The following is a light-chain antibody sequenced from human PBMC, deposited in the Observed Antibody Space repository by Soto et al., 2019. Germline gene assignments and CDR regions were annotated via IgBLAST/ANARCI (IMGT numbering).Light chain of an antibody. CDR2: AAS. J-gene: IGKJ3*01. CDR3: QKYNSGLT. CDR1: QDISNY. Sequence: DIQMTQSPSSLSASVGDRVTITCRASQDISNYLAWYQQKPGTAPKLLIYAASTLQSGVPSRFSGSGSGTDFTLTISSLQPEDVATYYCQKYNSGLTFGPGTKVDIK. V-gene: IGKV1-27*01.